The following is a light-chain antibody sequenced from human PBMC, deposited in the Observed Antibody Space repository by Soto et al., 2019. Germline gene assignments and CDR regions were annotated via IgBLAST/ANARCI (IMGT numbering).Light chain of an antibody. CDR3: SSYISSGVV. V-gene: IGLV2-14*02. J-gene: IGLJ2*01. CDR1: SSDVGSYNL. Sequence: QSALTQPASVSGSPGQSITISCTGSSSDVGSYNLVSWYQQHPDKAPKLMIYDVSIRPSGVSNRFSGSKAGNTASLTISGLQAADEADYYCSSYISSGVVFGGGTKLTVL. CDR2: DVS.